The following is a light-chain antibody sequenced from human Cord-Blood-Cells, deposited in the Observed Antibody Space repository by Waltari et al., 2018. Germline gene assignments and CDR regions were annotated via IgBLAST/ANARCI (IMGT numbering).Light chain of an antibody. Sequence: QSALTQPRSVSGSPGQSVTISCTGTSSDVGGYHYVSWYQQHPAKAPKLMIYDVSKRPSGVPDRCSGSKSGNTASLTISGLQAEDEADYYCCSYAGSYTWVFGGGTKLTVL. CDR1: SSDVGGYHY. CDR3: CSYAGSYTWV. CDR2: DVS. V-gene: IGLV2-11*01. J-gene: IGLJ3*02.